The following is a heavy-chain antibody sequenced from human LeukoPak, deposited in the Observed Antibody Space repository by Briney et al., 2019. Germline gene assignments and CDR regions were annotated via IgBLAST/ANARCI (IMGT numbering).Heavy chain of an antibody. CDR2: FDPEDGKT. V-gene: IGHV1-24*01. Sequence: ASVKVSRKVSGYTFTELSTHWVRQVRGKGLEWVGTFDPEDGKTLSAQKFQGRVALTEDSSTNTAYMELSSLTSEDTGIYYCATPLRASRSPIMDVWGQGTTVTVSS. CDR1: GYTFTELS. J-gene: IGHJ6*02. CDR3: ATPLRASRSPIMDV. D-gene: IGHD3-10*01.